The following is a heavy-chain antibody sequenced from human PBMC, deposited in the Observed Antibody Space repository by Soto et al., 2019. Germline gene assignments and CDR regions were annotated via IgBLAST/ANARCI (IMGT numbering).Heavy chain of an antibody. Sequence: QITLKESGPTLVNPTQTLTLTCTFSGFSLSTSGVGVGWIRQPPGKALEWLALIYWDDDKRYSPSLKNRLTIPKDTSKTPVFLTMTNMDPVDTATYYCAHRRVHYSSRWGRGVFDFWGQGTLVTASS. D-gene: IGHD6-13*01. CDR2: IYWDDDK. CDR1: GFSLSTSGVG. CDR3: AHRRVHYSSRWGRGVFDF. V-gene: IGHV2-5*02. J-gene: IGHJ4*02.